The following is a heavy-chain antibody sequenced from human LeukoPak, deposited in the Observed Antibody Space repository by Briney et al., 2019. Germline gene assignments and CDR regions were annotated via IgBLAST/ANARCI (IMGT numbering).Heavy chain of an antibody. CDR2: ISSSSSYI. CDR1: GFTFSSYS. CDR3: ARDRTIGVVAATGGYWFDP. D-gene: IGHD2-15*01. Sequence: PGGSLRLSCAASGFTFSSYSMNWVRQAPGKGLEWVSSISSSSSYIYYADSVKGRFTISRDNAKNSLYLQMNSLRAGDTAVYYCARDRTIGVVAATGGYWFDPWGQGTLVTVSS. V-gene: IGHV3-21*01. J-gene: IGHJ5*02.